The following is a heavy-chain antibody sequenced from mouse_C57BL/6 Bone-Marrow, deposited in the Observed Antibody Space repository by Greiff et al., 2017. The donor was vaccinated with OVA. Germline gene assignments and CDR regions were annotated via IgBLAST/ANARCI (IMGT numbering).Heavy chain of an antibody. CDR2: IYPRSGNT. CDR1: GYTFTSYG. CDR3: ARGVLRYEGYFDV. J-gene: IGHJ1*03. Sequence: VQLQQSGAELARPGASVKLSCKASGYTFTSYGISWVKQRTGQGLEWIGEIYPRSGNTYYNEKFKGKATLTADKSSSTAYMELRSLTSEASADYVCARGVLRYEGYFDVWGTGTTVTVSS. V-gene: IGHV1-81*01. D-gene: IGHD1-1*01.